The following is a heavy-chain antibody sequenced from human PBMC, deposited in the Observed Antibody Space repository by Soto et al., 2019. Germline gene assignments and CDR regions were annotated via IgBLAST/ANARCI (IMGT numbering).Heavy chain of an antibody. Sequence: SETLSLTCAVYGGSFSGYYWSWIRQPPGKGLEWIGEINHNGSTNYNPSLKSRVTISVDTSKNQFSLKLSSVTAADTAVYYCARLPIISPAGTSVVQYYYGMDFWGQGTTVTVSS. D-gene: IGHD6-13*01. V-gene: IGHV4-34*01. J-gene: IGHJ6*02. CDR1: GGSFSGYY. CDR3: ARLPIISPAGTSVVQYYYGMDF. CDR2: INHNGST.